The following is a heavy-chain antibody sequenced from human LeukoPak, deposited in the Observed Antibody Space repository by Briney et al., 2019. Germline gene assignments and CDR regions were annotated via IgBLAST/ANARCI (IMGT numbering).Heavy chain of an antibody. D-gene: IGHD5-18*01. CDR1: GFTFGDYS. CDR3: TREGTDTAMVRYPDY. V-gene: IGHV3-49*03. CDR2: IRSKGYGGTT. J-gene: IGHJ4*02. Sequence: GGSLRLSCIASGFTFGDYSMSWFRQAPGKGLEWVGFIRSKGYGGTTEYAASVKGRFTISRDDSKSIAYLQMNSLKTEDTAVYYCTREGTDTAMVRYPDYWGQGTLVTVSS.